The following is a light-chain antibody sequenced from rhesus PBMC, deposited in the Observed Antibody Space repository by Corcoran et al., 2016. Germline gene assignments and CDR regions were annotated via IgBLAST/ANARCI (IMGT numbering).Light chain of an antibody. CDR2: KAS. CDR3: QQYSSSPYS. V-gene: IGKV1-22*01. Sequence: DIQMTQSPSSLSASVGDTVTITCRASQSISSWLAWYQQKPWKAPKLLIYKASSLQSGVPSRFSGNGSGTDFTLTISSMQSEDFATYYCQQYSSSPYSFGQGTKVEVK. CDR1: QSISSW. J-gene: IGKJ2*01.